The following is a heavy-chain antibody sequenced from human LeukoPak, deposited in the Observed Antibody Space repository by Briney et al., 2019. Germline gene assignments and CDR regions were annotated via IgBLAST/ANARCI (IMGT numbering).Heavy chain of an antibody. CDR3: ARGALRYGDPSFDY. CDR2: ISVYNSNA. V-gene: IGHV1-18*01. J-gene: IGHJ4*02. D-gene: IGHD4-17*01. CDR1: GYTFISYA. Sequence: ASVKVSCKASGYTFISYAITWVRQAPGQGLEWMGWISVYNSNANYAQKVQGRVTMTTDTSTSTAYMELRSLRSDDTAVYYCARGALRYGDPSFDYWGQGTLVTVSS.